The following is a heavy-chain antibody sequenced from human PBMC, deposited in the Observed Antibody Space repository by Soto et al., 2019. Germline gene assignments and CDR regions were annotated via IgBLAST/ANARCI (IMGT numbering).Heavy chain of an antibody. Sequence: SETLSLTCAVSGGPISSSNWWSWVRQPPGKGLEWIGEIYHSGSTNYNPSLKSRVTISVDKSKNQFSLKLSSVTAADTAVYYCASSPRAAGIDAFDIWGQGTMVTVSS. CDR1: GGPISSSNW. J-gene: IGHJ3*02. CDR2: IYHSGST. V-gene: IGHV4-4*02. D-gene: IGHD6-13*01. CDR3: ASSPRAAGIDAFDI.